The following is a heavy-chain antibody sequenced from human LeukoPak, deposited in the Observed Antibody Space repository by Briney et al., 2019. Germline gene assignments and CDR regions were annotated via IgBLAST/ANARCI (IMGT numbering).Heavy chain of an antibody. V-gene: IGHV1-8*01. CDR1: GYTFTSYD. CDR3: ARGDTYYDFWSGYYVSGYFDY. D-gene: IGHD3-3*01. J-gene: IGHJ4*02. CDR2: MNPNSGNT. Sequence: ASVKVSCKASGYTFTSYDINRVRQATGQGLEWMGWMNPNSGNTGYAQKFQGRVTMTRNTSISTAYMELSSLRSEDTAVYYCARGDTYYDFWSGYYVSGYFDYWGQGTLVTVSS.